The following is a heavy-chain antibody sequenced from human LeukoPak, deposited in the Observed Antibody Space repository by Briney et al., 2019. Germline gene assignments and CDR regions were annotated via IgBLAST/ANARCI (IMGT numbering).Heavy chain of an antibody. J-gene: IGHJ2*01. CDR3: TSSPPTGTTWYFDL. V-gene: IGHV3-64*01. CDR2: ISSNGDST. CDR1: GFTFSSYA. Sequence: GGSLRLSCAASGFTFSSYAMLWVRQAPGEGLEYVSAISSNGDSTYYANSVKGRFTISRDDLKNTLYLQMGSLRTEDMAVYYCTSSPPTGTTWYFDLWGRGTLVTVSS. D-gene: IGHD1-7*01.